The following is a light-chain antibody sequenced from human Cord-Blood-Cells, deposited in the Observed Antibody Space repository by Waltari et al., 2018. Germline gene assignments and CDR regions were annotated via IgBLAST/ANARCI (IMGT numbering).Light chain of an antibody. CDR2: EGS. V-gene: IGLV2-23*01. Sequence: QSALTQPASVSGSPGQSITISCTGTSSDVGSYNLVSWYQQHRGKDPKRMIYEGSKRPSVVANRFSGSKSGNTASLTISGLQAEDEADYYCCSYAGSSTYVFGTGTKVTVL. J-gene: IGLJ1*01. CDR1: SSDVGSYNL. CDR3: CSYAGSSTYV.